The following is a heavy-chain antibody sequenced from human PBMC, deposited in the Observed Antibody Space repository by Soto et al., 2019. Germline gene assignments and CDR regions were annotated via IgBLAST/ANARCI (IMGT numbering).Heavy chain of an antibody. D-gene: IGHD3-22*01. V-gene: IGHV3-15*01. CDR1: GFTFSNAW. CDR3: TTRLHYSDSSGHRRDFEY. Sequence: GGSLRRSCTASGFTFSNAWMSWVRQAAWEGLEWVGRIKRETDVGTADHAAPVKGRVTISRHDSKNTLYLQMNSLKTEDTAVYYCTTRLHYSDSSGHRRDFEYWGQGTLVTVSS. J-gene: IGHJ4*02. CDR2: IKRETDVGTA.